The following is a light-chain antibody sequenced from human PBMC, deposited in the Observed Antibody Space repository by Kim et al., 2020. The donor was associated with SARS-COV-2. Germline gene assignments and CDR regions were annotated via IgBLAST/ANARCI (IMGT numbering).Light chain of an antibody. Sequence: GKTVTIACTRSSGSIDDNYVQWYQQRPGGVPTTVIYEDDQRPSGVSDRFSGSIDNSSNSASLTISGLRTEDDADYYCQSYNRDNVLFGGGTQLTVL. CDR2: EDD. CDR3: QSYNRDNVL. V-gene: IGLV6-57*03. J-gene: IGLJ2*01. CDR1: SGSIDDNY.